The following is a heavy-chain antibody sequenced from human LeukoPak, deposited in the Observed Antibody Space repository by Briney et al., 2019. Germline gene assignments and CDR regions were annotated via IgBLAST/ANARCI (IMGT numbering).Heavy chain of an antibody. CDR1: GFTFDDYA. D-gene: IGHD3-22*01. CDR3: AKDRDDSSGYWNYGMDV. Sequence: GRSLRLSCAASGFTFDDYAMHWVRQAPGKGLEWVSGISWNSGSIGYADSVKGRFTISRDNAKNSLYLQMNSLRAEDSALYYCAKDRDDSSGYWNYGMDVWGQGTTVTVSS. J-gene: IGHJ6*02. CDR2: ISWNSGSI. V-gene: IGHV3-9*01.